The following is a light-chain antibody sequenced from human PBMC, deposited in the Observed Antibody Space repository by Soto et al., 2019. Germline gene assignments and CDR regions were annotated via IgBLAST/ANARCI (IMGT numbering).Light chain of an antibody. V-gene: IGKV1-9*01. Sequence: IQLTQSPSSLSASIGDRVTITCRASQGISSFLAWYQQKPGKAPKLLIYAASTLQSGIPSRFSGSGPGTDFTLTISSLQPEDFATYYCQQLNIDSYPITFGQGTRLEIK. J-gene: IGKJ5*01. CDR3: QQLNIDSYPIT. CDR2: AAS. CDR1: QGISSF.